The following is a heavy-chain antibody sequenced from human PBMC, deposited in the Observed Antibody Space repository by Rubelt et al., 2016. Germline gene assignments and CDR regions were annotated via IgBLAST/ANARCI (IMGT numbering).Heavy chain of an antibody. Sequence: QATGKGLEWVSAIGTAGDTYYPGSVKGRFTISRENAKNSLYLQMNSLRAGDTAVYYCARGHSSSHERTDWCFDLWGRGTLVTVSS. J-gene: IGHJ2*01. CDR3: ARGHSSSHERTDWCFDL. D-gene: IGHD6-6*01. V-gene: IGHV3-13*01. CDR2: IGTAGDT.